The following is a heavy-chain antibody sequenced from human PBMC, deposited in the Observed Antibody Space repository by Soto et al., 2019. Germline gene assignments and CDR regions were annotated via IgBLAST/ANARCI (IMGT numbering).Heavy chain of an antibody. CDR3: VGLCQPAADPFDY. D-gene: IGHD6-13*01. Sequence: TLSLTCDVSGDTISTGGYTWAWIRQPPGKALEWIGHTYHSGNPYYNPSLKSRVFISVDTSKNQFSLKLSSVTASDTAVYYCVGLCQPAADPFDYWGQGTLVTVSS. CDR1: GDTISTGGYT. CDR2: TYHSGNP. V-gene: IGHV4-30-2*01. J-gene: IGHJ4*02.